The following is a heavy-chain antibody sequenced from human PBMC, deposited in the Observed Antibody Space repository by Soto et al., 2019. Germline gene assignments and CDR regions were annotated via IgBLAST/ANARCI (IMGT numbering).Heavy chain of an antibody. D-gene: IGHD6-19*01. CDR2: IYHSGST. CDR1: GGSISSSNW. V-gene: IGHV4-4*02. CDR3: ARRRRGRAVAALYWYFDL. Sequence: QVQLQESGPGLVKPSGTLSLTCAVSGGSISSSNWWSWVRQPPGKGLEWIGEIYHSGSTNYNPSLKSRVTISVDKSKNQFSLKLSSVTAADTAVYYCARRRRGRAVAALYWYFDLWGRGTLVTVSS. J-gene: IGHJ2*01.